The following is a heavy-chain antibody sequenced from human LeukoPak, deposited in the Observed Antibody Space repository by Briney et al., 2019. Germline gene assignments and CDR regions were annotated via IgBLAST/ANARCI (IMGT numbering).Heavy chain of an antibody. Sequence: SVKVSCKASGGTFSSYAISWVRQAPGQGLEWMGGIIPIFGTANYAQKFQGRVTITADESTSTAYMELSGLRSEDTAVYYCARESGGGSWATGYYFDYWGQGTLVTVSS. J-gene: IGHJ4*02. CDR3: ARESGGGSWATGYYFDY. D-gene: IGHD2-15*01. CDR2: IIPIFGTA. CDR1: GGTFSSYA. V-gene: IGHV1-69*13.